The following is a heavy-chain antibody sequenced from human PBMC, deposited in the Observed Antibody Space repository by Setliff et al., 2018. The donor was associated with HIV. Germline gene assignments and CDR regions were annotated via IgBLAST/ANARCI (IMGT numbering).Heavy chain of an antibody. CDR3: ARELPGVCCFDD. CDR2: IDTTGST. CDR1: RYTFSSYY. J-gene: IGHJ4*02. V-gene: IGHV1-46*01. Sequence: ASVKVSCKASRYTFSSYYLHWMRQAPGQGLEWMAMIDTTGSTFYAQTFQGRITMTRDTSTSAIYMELNGLTSEDTAVYYCARELPGVCCFDDWGQGTLVTVSS. D-gene: IGHD2-21*02.